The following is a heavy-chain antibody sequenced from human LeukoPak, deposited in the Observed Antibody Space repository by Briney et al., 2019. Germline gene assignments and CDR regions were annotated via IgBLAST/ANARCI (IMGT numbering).Heavy chain of an antibody. Sequence: GGSLKLSCAASGFTFSGSAMHWVRRASGKGLEWVGRIRSKANSYATAYAASVKGRFTISRDDSKNTAYLQMNSLKTEDTAVYYCTSLLSPITIFGVVKTGSDYWGQGTLVTVSS. CDR1: GFTFSGSA. D-gene: IGHD3-3*01. CDR2: IRSKANSYAT. CDR3: TSLLSPITIFGVVKTGSDY. J-gene: IGHJ4*02. V-gene: IGHV3-73*01.